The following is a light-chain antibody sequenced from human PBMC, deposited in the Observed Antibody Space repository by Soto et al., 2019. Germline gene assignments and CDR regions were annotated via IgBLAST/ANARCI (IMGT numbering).Light chain of an antibody. Sequence: VVTQSPATLSVFPGETATLSCRASQSVSSDLAWYQQKPGQAPRLLIYGASTRATGIPARFRGSGSGTEFRLTLSSLQSEDFDTYYCQQYNTWHPKMAFGRGTKVEIK. J-gene: IGKJ1*01. CDR2: GAS. CDR3: QQYNTWHPKMA. V-gene: IGKV3-15*01. CDR1: QSVSSD.